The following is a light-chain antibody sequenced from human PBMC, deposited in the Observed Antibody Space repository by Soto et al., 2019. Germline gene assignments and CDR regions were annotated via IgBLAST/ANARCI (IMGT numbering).Light chain of an antibody. CDR1: QSVSSN. V-gene: IGKV3-15*01. J-gene: IGKJ1*01. CDR2: GTS. Sequence: EIVMTHSPATLSVSPRERATLSCRASQSVSSNLAWYQQKPGQAPRLLIYGTSTRATGIPARFSGSGSGTEFTLTISSLQSEDFAVYYCQQYNNWPPVTFGQGTKVEIK. CDR3: QQYNNWPPVT.